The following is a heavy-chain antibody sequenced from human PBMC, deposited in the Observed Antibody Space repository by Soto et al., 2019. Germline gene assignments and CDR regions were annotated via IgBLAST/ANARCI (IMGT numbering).Heavy chain of an antibody. CDR2: ISGDGAYI. V-gene: IGHV3-23*01. D-gene: IGHD2-21*01. CDR1: GVSLRSSS. J-gene: IGHJ4*02. CDR3: AKRPVVRNAFAY. Sequence: PGGSTELSCAASGVSLRSSSVAGVRKAQGKGLEWVSIISGDGAYIYYADSVKGRFTISRDNSKNTLFLQMNSLRADDTVIYYCAKRPVVRNAFAYWGKGTLVPVSP.